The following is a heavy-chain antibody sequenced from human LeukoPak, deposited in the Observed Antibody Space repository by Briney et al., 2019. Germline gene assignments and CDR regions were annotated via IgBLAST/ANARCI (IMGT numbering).Heavy chain of an antibody. CDR3: AGDRDCSGGSCYSRYYFDY. D-gene: IGHD2-15*01. CDR1: GYTFTSYY. V-gene: IGHV1-46*01. Sequence: ASVKVSCKASGYTFTSYYMHWVRQAPGQGLEWMGIINPSGGSTSYAQKFQGRVTMTRDTSTSTVYMELSSLRSEGTAVYYCAGDRDCSGGSCYSRYYFDYWGQGTLVTVSS. J-gene: IGHJ4*02. CDR2: INPSGGST.